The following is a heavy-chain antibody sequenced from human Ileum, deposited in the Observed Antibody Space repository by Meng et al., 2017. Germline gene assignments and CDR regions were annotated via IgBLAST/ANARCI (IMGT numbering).Heavy chain of an antibody. CDR2: INHSGST. Sequence: GPLQQWGAGLLQPSETLSLTCAVYDGSFSGYFWSWIRQPPGKGLEWIGEINHSGSTNYNPSLKGRVTISVDTSKSQFSLRLNSVTAADTALYYCVGATIRTYYYGSGSYYFTKWGQGTLVTVSS. V-gene: IGHV4-34*01. CDR3: VGATIRTYYYGSGSYYFTK. CDR1: DGSFSGYF. D-gene: IGHD3-10*01. J-gene: IGHJ4*02.